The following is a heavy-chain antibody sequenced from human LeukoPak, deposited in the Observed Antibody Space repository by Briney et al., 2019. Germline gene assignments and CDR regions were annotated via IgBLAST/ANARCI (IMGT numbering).Heavy chain of an antibody. J-gene: IGHJ5*02. V-gene: IGHV4-59*01. CDR3: AKMGGHFYDSSTYDPNWFAH. Sequence: PSETLSLACTVSGGSIRTKDGSWVRQAPQKGREWVGYVYQSGRTKIGPSRKSRVTISVGMSKNQISLKLTSVTAADTPLSYCAKMGGHFYDSSTYDPNWFAHWGQGILVTVSS. CDR2: VYQSGRT. D-gene: IGHD3-22*01. CDR1: GGSIRTKD.